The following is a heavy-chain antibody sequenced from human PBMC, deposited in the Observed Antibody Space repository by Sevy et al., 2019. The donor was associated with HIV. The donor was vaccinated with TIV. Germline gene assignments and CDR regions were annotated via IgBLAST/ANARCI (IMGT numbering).Heavy chain of an antibody. D-gene: IGHD3-10*01. J-gene: IGHJ4*02. V-gene: IGHV3-23*01. CDR3: ATHDDYYGSGSYYKPSYYFDY. Sequence: GGSLRLSCAASGFTFSSYAISWVRQAPGKGLEWVSAISGSGGSTHYADSVKGRFTISRDNSKNTLYLQMNSLRAEDTAVYYYATHDDYYGSGSYYKPSYYFDYWGQGTLVTVSS. CDR1: GFTFSSYA. CDR2: ISGSGGST.